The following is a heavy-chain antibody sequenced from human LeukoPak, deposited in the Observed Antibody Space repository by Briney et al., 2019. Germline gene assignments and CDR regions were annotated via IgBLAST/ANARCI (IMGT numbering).Heavy chain of an antibody. V-gene: IGHV1-46*01. CDR2: INPSGGST. CDR1: GYTFTSYY. D-gene: IGHD1-26*01. Sequence: ASVKVSCKASGYTFTSYYMHWVRQAPGQGLEWMGIINPSGGSTSYAQKFQGRVTVTRNTSISTAYMELSSLRSEDTAVYYCARGPLWELLRYWGQGTLVTVSS. J-gene: IGHJ4*02. CDR3: ARGPLWELLRY.